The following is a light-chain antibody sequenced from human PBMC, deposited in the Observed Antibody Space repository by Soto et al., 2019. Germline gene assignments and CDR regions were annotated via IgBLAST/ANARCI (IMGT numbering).Light chain of an antibody. V-gene: IGLV2-11*01. CDR3: CSFAGSYTFV. CDR2: AVT. J-gene: IGLJ1*01. Sequence: QSVLTQPRSVSGSPGQSVTISCTGTSSDVGGYNFVSWYQRHPGKAPKLMLYAVTRRPSGVPDRFSGSKSGNTASLTISGLQTEDEADYYCCSFAGSYTFVFGTGTKLTVL. CDR1: SSDVGGYNF.